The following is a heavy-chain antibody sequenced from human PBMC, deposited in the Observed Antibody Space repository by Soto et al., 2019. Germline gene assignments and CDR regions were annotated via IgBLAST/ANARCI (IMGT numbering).Heavy chain of an antibody. CDR1: GYTFTSYG. Sequence: ASVKVSCKASGYTFTSYGISWVRQAPGQGLEWMGWISAYNGNTNYAQKLQGRVTMTTDTSTSTAYMELRSLRSDDTAVYYCARDQGSYYYYYYYGMDVWGQGTPVTVSS. CDR2: ISAYNGNT. CDR3: ARDQGSYYYYYYYGMDV. V-gene: IGHV1-18*01. D-gene: IGHD3-10*01. J-gene: IGHJ6*02.